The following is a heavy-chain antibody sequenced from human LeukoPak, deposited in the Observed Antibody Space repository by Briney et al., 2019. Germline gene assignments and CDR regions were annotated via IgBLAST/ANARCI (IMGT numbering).Heavy chain of an antibody. CDR3: GRGFSIVPAGIPDY. Sequence: GGSLRLSCAASGFTFSSYAMSWVRQAPGKGLVWVSRINTDGGSTTYADSVKGRFTISRDNAKNTLYLQMNSLRAEDTAVYYCGRGFSIVPAGIPDYWGLGTLVTVSS. CDR2: INTDGGST. J-gene: IGHJ4*02. D-gene: IGHD2-2*02. V-gene: IGHV3-74*01. CDR1: GFTFSSYA.